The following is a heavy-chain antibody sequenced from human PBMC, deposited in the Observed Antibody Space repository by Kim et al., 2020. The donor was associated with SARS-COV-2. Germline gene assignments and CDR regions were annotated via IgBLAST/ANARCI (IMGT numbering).Heavy chain of an antibody. D-gene: IGHD5-12*01. Sequence: GGSLRLSCTASGFTFGDYAMSWVRQAPGKGLEWVGFIRSKAYGGTTNYAASVKGTFTISRDNSKSIAYLQMNSLKTEDTAVYYCTRVNSGVDYWGQGTLV. CDR2: IRSKAYGGTT. CDR3: TRVNSGVDY. V-gene: IGHV3-49*04. J-gene: IGHJ4*02. CDR1: GFTFGDYA.